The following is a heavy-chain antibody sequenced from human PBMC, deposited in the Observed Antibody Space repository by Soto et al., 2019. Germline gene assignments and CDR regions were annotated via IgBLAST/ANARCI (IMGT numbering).Heavy chain of an antibody. J-gene: IGHJ4*02. CDR3: AKLGGYSYNFDY. D-gene: IGHD5-18*01. CDR2: IYYSGST. Sequence: PSETLSLTCGVSGGSISRGGYSWGCIRQPPGKGLEWIGSIYYSGSTYYNPSLKSRVTVSVDTSKNQFSLKLSSVTAADTAVYYCAKLGGYSYNFDYWGQGTLVTVSS. V-gene: IGHV4-39*01. CDR1: GGSISRGGYS.